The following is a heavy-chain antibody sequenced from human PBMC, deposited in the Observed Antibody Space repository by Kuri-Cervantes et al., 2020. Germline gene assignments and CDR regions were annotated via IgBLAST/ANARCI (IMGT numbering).Heavy chain of an antibody. CDR3: ARLYSSGWSPFDY. CDR1: GYSISSGDY. Sequence: GSLRLSCAVSGYSISSGDYWGWIRQPPGKGLEWIGSIYHSGSTYYHPSLKSRVTISVDTSKNQFSLKLSSVTAADTAVYYCARLYSSGWSPFDYWGQGTLVTVSS. J-gene: IGHJ4*02. V-gene: IGHV4-38-2*01. D-gene: IGHD6-19*01. CDR2: IYHSGST.